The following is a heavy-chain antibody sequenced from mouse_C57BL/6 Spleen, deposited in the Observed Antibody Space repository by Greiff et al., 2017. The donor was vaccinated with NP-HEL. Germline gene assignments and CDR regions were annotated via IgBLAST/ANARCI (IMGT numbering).Heavy chain of an antibody. D-gene: IGHD2-2*01. J-gene: IGHJ3*01. Sequence: VQLKQPGAELVRPGASVKLSCTASGFTITDDYMHWVKQRPEQGLEWIGWIDPENGDTEYAQKFQGKATITADTSSNTAYLQLSSVASEDTACYCCGYPEWFAYWGQGTLVTVSA. CDR3: GYPEWFAY. CDR1: GFTITDDY. V-gene: IGHV14-4*01. CDR2: IDPENGDT.